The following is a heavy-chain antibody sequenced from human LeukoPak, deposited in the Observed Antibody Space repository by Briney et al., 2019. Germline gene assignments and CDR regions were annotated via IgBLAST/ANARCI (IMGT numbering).Heavy chain of an antibody. Sequence: SETLSLTCTVSGGSISSGSYYWSWVRQPAGKGLEWIGRIYTSGRTNYNPSLKSRVTISVDTSKNQFSLKLSSVTAADTAVYYCARVMDDFWSGNWFDPWGQGTLVTVSS. CDR1: GGSISSGSYY. V-gene: IGHV4-61*02. D-gene: IGHD3-3*01. CDR2: IYTSGRT. CDR3: ARVMDDFWSGNWFDP. J-gene: IGHJ5*02.